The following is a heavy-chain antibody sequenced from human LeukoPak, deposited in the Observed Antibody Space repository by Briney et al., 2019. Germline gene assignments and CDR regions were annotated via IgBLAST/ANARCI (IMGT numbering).Heavy chain of an antibody. J-gene: IGHJ6*03. CDR3: ARQHCSSTSCYASYYMDV. V-gene: IGHV4-4*09. Sequence: SQTLSLTCTVSGGSISSYYWSWIRQPPGKGLEWIGCIYTSGSTNYNPSLKSRVTISVDTSKNQFSLKLSSVTAADTAVYYCARQHCSSTSCYASYYMDVWGKGTTVTVSS. D-gene: IGHD2-2*01. CDR2: IYTSGST. CDR1: GGSISSYY.